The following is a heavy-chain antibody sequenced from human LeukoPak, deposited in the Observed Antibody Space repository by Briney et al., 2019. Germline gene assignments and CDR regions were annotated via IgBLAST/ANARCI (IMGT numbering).Heavy chain of an antibody. J-gene: IGHJ5*02. D-gene: IGHD1-26*01. CDR1: GYTFTGYY. V-gene: IGHV1-2*02. CDR3: ARQRLGQGGFDP. Sequence: ASVKVSCKASGYTFTGYYMHWVRQAPGQGLEWMGWINPNSGGTNYAQKFQGRVTMTRDTSISTAYMELSRLGSDDTAVYYCARQRLGQGGFDPWGQGTLVTVSS. CDR2: INPNSGGT.